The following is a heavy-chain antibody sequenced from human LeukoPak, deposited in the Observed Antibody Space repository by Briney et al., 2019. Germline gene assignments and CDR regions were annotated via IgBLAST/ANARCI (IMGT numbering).Heavy chain of an antibody. D-gene: IGHD2-21*01. CDR2: ISGRGDST. J-gene: IGHJ4*02. CDR3: AKDIQKGNY. V-gene: IGHV3-23*01. CDR1: GFTFTSNA. Sequence: GGSLRLSCAASGFTFTSNAMAWVRQAPGKGLEWVSGISGRGDSTYYAESVKGRFTISRDNFKNRLYLQMNSLRAEDTALYYCAKDIQKGNYWGQGTLVTVSS.